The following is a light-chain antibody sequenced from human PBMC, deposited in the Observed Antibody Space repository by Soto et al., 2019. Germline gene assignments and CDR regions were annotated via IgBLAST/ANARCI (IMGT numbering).Light chain of an antibody. CDR1: QSISSW. V-gene: IGKV1-5*01. J-gene: IGKJ4*01. Sequence: DIQMTQSPSTLSASVGARVTITCRPSQSISSWLAWYQQKPGKAPKLLIYDASSLESVVPSRFSGSGSGTEFTLTISSLQPDDFATYYFQQYNSYPLTFGGGTQVEIK. CDR3: QQYNSYPLT. CDR2: DAS.